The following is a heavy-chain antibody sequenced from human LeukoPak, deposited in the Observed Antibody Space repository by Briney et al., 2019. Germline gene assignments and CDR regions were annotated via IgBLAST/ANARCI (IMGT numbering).Heavy chain of an antibody. CDR2: ISPDGSTT. Sequence: GGSLRLSCAASGLTFSSYWMHWVRQAPGKGLVWVSRISPDGSTTGHADSVKGRFTTSRDNTKNTLFLQMNSLRAEDTAVYYCTRDFDFSSAIWGQGTLVTVSS. CDR1: GLTFSSYW. CDR3: TRDFDFSSAI. J-gene: IGHJ4*02. V-gene: IGHV3-74*01. D-gene: IGHD3-3*01.